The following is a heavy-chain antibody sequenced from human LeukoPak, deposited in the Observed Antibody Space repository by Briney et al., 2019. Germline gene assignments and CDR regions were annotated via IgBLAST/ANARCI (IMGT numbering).Heavy chain of an antibody. Sequence: PSETLSLTCTVSGGSISNNNQSWGWIRQPPGKGLEWIGSIYYGGSTYYNPSLKSRVTISVDTSNYQFSLKLTSVTAADTAVYYCAGHVPNRVATHFDYWGQGSLVTVSS. D-gene: IGHD5-12*01. V-gene: IGHV4-39*01. CDR3: AGHVPNRVATHFDY. CDR2: IYYGGST. CDR1: GGSISNNNQS. J-gene: IGHJ4*02.